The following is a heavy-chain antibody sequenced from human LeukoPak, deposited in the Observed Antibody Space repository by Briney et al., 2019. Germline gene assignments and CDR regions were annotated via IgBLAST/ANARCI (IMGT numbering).Heavy chain of an antibody. CDR3: ARDRGPSYCTSTTCRTLDW. D-gene: IGHD2-2*01. V-gene: IGHV1-18*01. J-gene: IGHJ4*02. CDR2: ISAHNGDT. Sequence: ASVKVSCKASGFTFNSYGLSWVRQAPGQGLEWMGWISAHNGDTSYAQRFQGRLTMTTDTATSTAYMELRSLTSGDTAVYYCARDRGPSYCTSTTCRTLDWWGQGTLVTVSS. CDR1: GFTFNSYG.